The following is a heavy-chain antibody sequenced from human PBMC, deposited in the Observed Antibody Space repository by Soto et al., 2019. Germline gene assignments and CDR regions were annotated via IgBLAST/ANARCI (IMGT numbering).Heavy chain of an antibody. V-gene: IGHV3-23*01. CDR3: AKDRMGASGWFDP. CDR2: VSGNGGDT. CDR1: GFSFISYT. J-gene: IGHJ5*02. Sequence: LRLSCVASGFSFISYTMNWVRQAPGKGLEWVSGVSGNGGDTYYADSVKGRFSISSDNSKNTLYLQLNSLRAEDTAIYYCAKDRMGASGWFDPWGQGTPVTVSS. D-gene: IGHD1-26*01.